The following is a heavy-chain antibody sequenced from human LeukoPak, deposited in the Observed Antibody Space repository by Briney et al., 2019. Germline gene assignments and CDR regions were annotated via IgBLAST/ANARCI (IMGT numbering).Heavy chain of an antibody. D-gene: IGHD2-2*01. CDR1: GFTFSSYA. Sequence: GGSLRLSCAASGFTFSSYAMSWVRQAPGKGLEWVSVISGSGGSTYYADSVKGRFTISRDNSKNTLYLQMNSLRAEDTAVYYCAKDALYCSSTSCHEADYYYGMDVWGQGTTVTVSS. V-gene: IGHV3-23*01. CDR2: ISGSGGST. CDR3: AKDALYCSSTSCHEADYYYGMDV. J-gene: IGHJ6*02.